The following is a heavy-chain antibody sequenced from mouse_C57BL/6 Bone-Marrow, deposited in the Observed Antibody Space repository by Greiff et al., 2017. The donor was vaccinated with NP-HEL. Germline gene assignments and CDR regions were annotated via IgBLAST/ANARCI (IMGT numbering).Heavy chain of an antibody. D-gene: IGHD1-1*01. CDR3: ARETRSPPYWYFDV. Sequence: QVQLQQSGAELAKPGASVKLSCKASGYTFTSYWMHWVKQRPGQGLAWIGYINPSSGYPKYNQKFKDKATLTADKSSHTAYMQLSSLTYEDSAVYYCARETRSPPYWYFDVWGTGTTVTVSA. V-gene: IGHV1-7*01. CDR1: GYTFTSYW. CDR2: INPSSGYP. J-gene: IGHJ1*03.